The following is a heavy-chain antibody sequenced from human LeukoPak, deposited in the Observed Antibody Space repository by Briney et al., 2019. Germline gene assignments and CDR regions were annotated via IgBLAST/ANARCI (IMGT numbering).Heavy chain of an antibody. CDR1: GFTFSSYA. CDR2: ISYDGSNK. V-gene: IGHV3-30*04. CDR3: ARDSSWPPPAENYYYYYMDV. D-gene: IGHD2-2*01. Sequence: PGGSLRLSCAASGFTFSSYAMHWVRQAPGKGLEWVAVISYDGSNKYYADSVKGRFTISRDNSKNTLYLQMNSLRAEDTAVYYCARDSSWPPPAENYYYYYMDVWGKGTTVTVSS. J-gene: IGHJ6*03.